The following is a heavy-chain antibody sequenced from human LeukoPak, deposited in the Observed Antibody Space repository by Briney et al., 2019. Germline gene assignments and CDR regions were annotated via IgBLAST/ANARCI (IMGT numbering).Heavy chain of an antibody. Sequence: GGSLRLSCAASGFTFSSYAMSWVRQAPGKGLEWVSAVNPDGDNTYYANSVKGRFTISRDNSRNTLYLQMNSLRAEDTAIYYCARQLGYCSDGTCYFDHWGQGALVTASS. CDR2: VNPDGDNT. V-gene: IGHV3-23*01. J-gene: IGHJ4*02. D-gene: IGHD2-15*01. CDR1: GFTFSSYA. CDR3: ARQLGYCSDGTCYFDH.